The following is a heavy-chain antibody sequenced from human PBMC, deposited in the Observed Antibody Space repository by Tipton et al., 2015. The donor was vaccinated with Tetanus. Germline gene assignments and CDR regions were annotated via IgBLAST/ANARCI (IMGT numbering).Heavy chain of an antibody. J-gene: IGHJ4*02. CDR3: ARGIAAIYYFDY. V-gene: IGHV1-2*04. D-gene: IGHD6-25*01. Sequence: QSGAEVKKPGSSVKVSCKASGGTFSSYAISWVRQAPGQGLEWMGWINPNSGGTNYAQKFQGWVTMTRDTSISTAYMELSRLRSDDTAVYYCARGIAAIYYFDYWGQGTLVTVSS. CDR2: INPNSGGT. CDR1: GGTFSSYA.